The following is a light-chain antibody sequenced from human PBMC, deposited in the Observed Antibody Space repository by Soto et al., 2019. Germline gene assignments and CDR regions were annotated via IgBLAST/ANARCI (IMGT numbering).Light chain of an antibody. J-gene: IGKJ3*01. Sequence: DIQLTQSPSFLSASVGDRVTITCRASQGIAGYLAWYQQKPRKAPKLLIYAASTLQSGVPSRFSGSGSGTEFTLPISSLQPEDFATYYCQHLNTYPFTFGPGTKVEIK. V-gene: IGKV1-9*01. CDR2: AAS. CDR3: QHLNTYPFT. CDR1: QGIAGY.